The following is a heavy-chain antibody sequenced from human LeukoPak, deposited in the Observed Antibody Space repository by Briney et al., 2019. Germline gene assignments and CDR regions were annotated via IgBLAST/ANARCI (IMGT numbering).Heavy chain of an antibody. Sequence: SVKVSCKASGGTFSSYAISWMRQAPGQGLEWMGGIIPIFGTADYAQKFQGRLTITADESTSTAYMELSSLRSEDTAVYYCARAVGPYYYYMDVWGKGTTVTVSS. CDR1: GGTFSSYA. CDR3: ARAVGPYYYYMDV. J-gene: IGHJ6*03. D-gene: IGHD4-23*01. CDR2: IIPIFGTA. V-gene: IGHV1-69*13.